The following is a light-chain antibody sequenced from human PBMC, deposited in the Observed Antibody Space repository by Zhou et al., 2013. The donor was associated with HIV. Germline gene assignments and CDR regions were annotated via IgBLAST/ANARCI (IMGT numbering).Light chain of an antibody. J-gene: IGKJ1*01. V-gene: IGKV3-15*01. CDR2: GAF. Sequence: EIVLTQSPATLSVSPGKRATLSCRASQTINNNLAWYQQKPGQAPRPLIYGAFTRATGIPATFSGSGSGTEFTLTISSLQSEDFAVYYCQQYNNWPRTFGQGTKV. CDR3: QQYNNWPRT. CDR1: QTINNN.